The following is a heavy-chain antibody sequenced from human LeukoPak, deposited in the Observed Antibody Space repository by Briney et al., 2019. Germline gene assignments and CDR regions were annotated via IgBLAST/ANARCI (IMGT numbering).Heavy chain of an antibody. CDR2: IYSGGST. Sequence: GGSLRLSCAASGFTVNNNYINWVRQAPGKGLEWVSVIYSGGSTYYADTVKGRFTISRDDSKNTLYLQMNSLRAEDTAVYYCARYFSLGYSSYYSMDVWGQGTTVTVSS. CDR1: GFTVNNNY. CDR3: ARYFSLGYSSYYSMDV. J-gene: IGHJ6*02. D-gene: IGHD3-9*01. V-gene: IGHV3-66*01.